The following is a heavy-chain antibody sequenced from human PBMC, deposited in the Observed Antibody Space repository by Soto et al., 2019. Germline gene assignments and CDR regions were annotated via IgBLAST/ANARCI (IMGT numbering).Heavy chain of an antibody. CDR2: IKSKTDGGTT. Sequence: GGSLRLSCAASGFTFSNAWMNWVRQAPGKGLEWVGRIKSKTDGGTTDYAAPVKGRFTISRDDSKNTLYLQMNSLKTEDTAVYYCGITMIGPWGFDYWGQGTLVTVSS. V-gene: IGHV3-15*07. CDR3: GITMIGPWGFDY. D-gene: IGHD3-22*01. J-gene: IGHJ4*02. CDR1: GFTFSNAW.